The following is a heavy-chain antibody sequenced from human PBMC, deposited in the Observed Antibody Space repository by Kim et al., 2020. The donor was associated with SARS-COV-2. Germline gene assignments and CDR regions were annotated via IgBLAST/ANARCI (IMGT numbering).Heavy chain of an antibody. Sequence: GGSLRLSCAASGFTFSSYAMHWVRQAPGKGLEWVAVISYDGSNKYYADSVKGRFTISRDNSKNTLYLQMNSLRAEDTAVYYCAREGSYGLYPQYYFDYWG. CDR2: ISYDGSNK. V-gene: IGHV3-30-3*01. CDR3: AREGSYGLYPQYYFDY. J-gene: IGHJ4*01. D-gene: IGHD5-18*01. CDR1: GFTFSSYA.